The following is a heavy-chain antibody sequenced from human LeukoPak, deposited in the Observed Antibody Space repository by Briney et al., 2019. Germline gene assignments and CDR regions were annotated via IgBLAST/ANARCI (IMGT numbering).Heavy chain of an antibody. J-gene: IGHJ4*02. CDR3: ARDRSSGWLLLGTDY. CDR1: GYTLTSYG. D-gene: IGHD3-22*01. V-gene: IGHV1-18*01. CDR2: ISAYNGNT. Sequence: ASVKVSCKASGYTLTSYGISWVRQAPGQGLEWMGWISAYNGNTNYAQKLQGRVTMTTDTSTSTAYMELRSLRSDDTAVYYCARDRSSGWLLLGTDYWGQGTLVTVSS.